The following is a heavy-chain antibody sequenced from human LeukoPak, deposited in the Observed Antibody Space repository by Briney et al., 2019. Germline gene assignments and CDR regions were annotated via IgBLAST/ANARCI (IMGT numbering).Heavy chain of an antibody. CDR3: ARALNGFDI. Sequence: PGGSLRLSCAASGFTFSSYAMTWVRQAPGKGLEWVSVIYSGGSIYYADSVKGRFTISRDNPRNTLYLQMNSLRAEDTAVYYCARALNGFDIWGPGTLVTVSS. V-gene: IGHV3-53*01. CDR1: GFTFSSYA. CDR2: IYSGGSI. J-gene: IGHJ3*02.